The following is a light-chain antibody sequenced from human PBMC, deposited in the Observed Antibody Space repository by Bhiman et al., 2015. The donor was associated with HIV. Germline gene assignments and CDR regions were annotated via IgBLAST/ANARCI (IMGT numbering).Light chain of an antibody. CDR1: SSNIGAGYD. CDR3: QSYDSSAWGNV. J-gene: IGLJ1*01. V-gene: IGLV1-40*01. CDR2: GNS. Sequence: QSVLTQPPSVSGAPGQRVTISCTGSSSNIGAGYDVHWYQQLPGTAPKLLMYGNSNRPSGVPDRFSGSKSGTSASLAITGLQAEDEADYYCQSYDSSAWGNVFGPGTKVTVL.